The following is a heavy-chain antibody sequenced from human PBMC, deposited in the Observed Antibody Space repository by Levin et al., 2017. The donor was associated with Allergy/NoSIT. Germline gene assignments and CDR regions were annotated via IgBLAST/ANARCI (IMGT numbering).Heavy chain of an antibody. CDR3: AKVTAIPYYFDY. CDR2: ISGSGGST. CDR1: GFTFSSYA. J-gene: IGHJ4*02. Sequence: GGSLRLSCAASGFTFSSYAMSWVRQAPGKGLEWVSAISGSGGSTYYADSVKGRFTISRDNSKNTLYLQMNSLRAEDTVVYYCAKVTAIPYYFDYWGQGTLVTVSS. V-gene: IGHV3-23*01. D-gene: IGHD2-21*02.